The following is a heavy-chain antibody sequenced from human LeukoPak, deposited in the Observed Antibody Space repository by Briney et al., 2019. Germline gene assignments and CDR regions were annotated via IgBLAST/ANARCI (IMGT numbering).Heavy chain of an antibody. CDR1: RYTFTSYD. Sequence: GASVRVSCKGFRYTFTSYDINWVRQAPGQGLEWMGWMNPNTGNTGYAPKFQGRVTMTRDTSISTAYMELSSLRSEDTAVYYCARGRGTRSARPLDYWGQGTLVTVSS. CDR3: ARGRGTRSARPLDY. D-gene: IGHD2-8*01. J-gene: IGHJ4*02. CDR2: MNPNTGNT. V-gene: IGHV1-8*01.